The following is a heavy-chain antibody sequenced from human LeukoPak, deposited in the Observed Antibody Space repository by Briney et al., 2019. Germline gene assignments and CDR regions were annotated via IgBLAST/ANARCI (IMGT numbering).Heavy chain of an antibody. CDR1: GGSISSYY. CDR3: ARGFYYDSSGYYGAFDI. V-gene: IGHV4-59*01. J-gene: IGHJ3*02. D-gene: IGHD3-22*01. CDR2: IYYSGST. Sequence: SETLSLTCTVSGGSISSYYWSWLRQPPGKGLECIGYIYYSGSTNYNPSLKSRATISVDTSKNQFSLKLTSVTAADTAVYYCARGFYYDSSGYYGAFDIWGQGTMVTVSS.